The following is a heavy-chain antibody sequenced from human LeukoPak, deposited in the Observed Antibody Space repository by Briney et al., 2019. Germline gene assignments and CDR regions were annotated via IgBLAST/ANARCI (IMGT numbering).Heavy chain of an antibody. CDR2: IYHSGST. J-gene: IGHJ5*02. D-gene: IGHD3-3*01. CDR1: SYSISSGYY. V-gene: IGHV4-38-2*02. Sequence: PSETLSLTSTVCSYSISSGYYSGWIRQPPGKGLEWIGSIYHSGSTYYNPSLKSRVTISVDTSKNQFSLKLSSVTTADTAVYYCARVPHWETIFGVVLYWFDPWGQGTLVTVFS. CDR3: ARVPHWETIFGVVLYWFDP.